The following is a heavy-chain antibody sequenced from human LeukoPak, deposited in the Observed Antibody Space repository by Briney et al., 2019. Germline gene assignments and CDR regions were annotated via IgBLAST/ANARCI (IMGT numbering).Heavy chain of an antibody. CDR2: IYYSGST. CDR1: GGSISSSSYY. CDR3: ARAGGPVDY. V-gene: IGHV4-39*07. Sequence: SETLSLTCTVSGGSISSSSYYWGWIRQPPGKGLEWIGSIYYSGSTYYNPSLKSRVTISVDTSKNQFSLKLSSVTAADTAVYYCARAGGPVDYWGQGTLVTVSS. D-gene: IGHD1-14*01. J-gene: IGHJ4*02.